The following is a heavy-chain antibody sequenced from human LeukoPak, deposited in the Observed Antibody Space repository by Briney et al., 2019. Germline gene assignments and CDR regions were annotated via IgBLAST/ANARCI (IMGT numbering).Heavy chain of an antibody. D-gene: IGHD1-26*01. V-gene: IGHV3-21*01. J-gene: IGHJ4*02. CDR3: ARVAGGSYHFDY. CDR2: ITSTSAYI. Sequence: GSLRLSCAASGFAFSTYSMNWVRQAPGRGVEWVSSITSTSAYIYYADSVKGRFTISRDNAKNSLYLQMNSLRAEDMAVYYCARVAGGSYHFDYWGQGALVTVSS. CDR1: GFAFSTYS.